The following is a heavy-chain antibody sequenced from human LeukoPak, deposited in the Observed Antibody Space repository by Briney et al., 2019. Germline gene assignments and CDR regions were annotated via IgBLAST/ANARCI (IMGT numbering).Heavy chain of an antibody. V-gene: IGHV3-23*03. CDR3: ARDAGDGYFDY. CDR1: TFTFSSYA. J-gene: IGHJ4*02. CDR2: IYGGDDT. Sequence: GGSLRLSCAASTFTFSSYAMSWVRQAPGKGLEWVAVIYGGDDTFYADAVKGRFTISRDSSKNTLYFQMNDLRGDDTAVYYCARDAGDGYFDYWGQGTLVTVSS. D-gene: IGHD3-10*01.